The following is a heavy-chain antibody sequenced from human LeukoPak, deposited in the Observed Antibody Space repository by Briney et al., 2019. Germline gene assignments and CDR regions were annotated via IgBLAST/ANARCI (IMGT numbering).Heavy chain of an antibody. D-gene: IGHD5-24*01. Sequence: GASLRLSCAASGFTFSSYAMSWVRQAPGKGLEWVSAISGSGGSTYYADSVKGRFTISRDNSKNTLYLQMNGLRAEDTAVYYCAKDIEMATTNWGQGTLVTVSS. J-gene: IGHJ4*02. CDR2: ISGSGGST. V-gene: IGHV3-23*01. CDR3: AKDIEMATTN. CDR1: GFTFSSYA.